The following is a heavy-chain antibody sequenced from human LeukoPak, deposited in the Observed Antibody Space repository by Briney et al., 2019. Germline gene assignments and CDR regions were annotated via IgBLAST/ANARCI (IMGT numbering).Heavy chain of an antibody. V-gene: IGHV1-69*04. Sequence: ASVKVSCKASGGTFSSYAISWVRQAPGQGLEWMGRIIPILGIANYAQKFQGRVTITADKSTSTAYMELSSLRSEDTAVYYCARIAVAGPLEKDAFDIWGQGTMVTVSS. CDR2: IIPILGIA. CDR3: ARIAVAGPLEKDAFDI. J-gene: IGHJ3*02. D-gene: IGHD6-19*01. CDR1: GGTFSSYA.